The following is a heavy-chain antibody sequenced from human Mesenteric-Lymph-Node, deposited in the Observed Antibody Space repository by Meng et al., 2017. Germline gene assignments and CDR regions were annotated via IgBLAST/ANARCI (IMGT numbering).Heavy chain of an antibody. J-gene: IGHJ4*02. CDR2: IYSGGGT. Sequence: GESLKISCAASGFTVSSNYMSWVRQAPGKGLEWVSVIYSGGGTYYADSVKGHFTISRDYSKNTLYLQMNSLRAEDTAVYHCAKGTALRSGYTSEYDSWGQGTLVTVSS. CDR1: GFTVSSNY. V-gene: IGHV3-53*01. CDR3: AKGTALRSGYTSEYDS. D-gene: IGHD5-12*01.